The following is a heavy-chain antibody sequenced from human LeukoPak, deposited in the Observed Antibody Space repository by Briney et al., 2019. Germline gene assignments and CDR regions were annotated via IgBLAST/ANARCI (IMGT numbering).Heavy chain of an antibody. CDR3: ARGPSSSWEHDAFDI. V-gene: IGHV1-8*01. Sequence: GASVKVSCKASGFTFTSHDYNWVRQATGQGLEWMGWMNPNSGNTGYAQKFQGRVTMTRNTSISTAYMELSSLRSEDTAVYYCARGPSSSWEHDAFDIWGQGTMVTVSS. D-gene: IGHD6-13*01. J-gene: IGHJ3*02. CDR1: GFTFTSHD. CDR2: MNPNSGNT.